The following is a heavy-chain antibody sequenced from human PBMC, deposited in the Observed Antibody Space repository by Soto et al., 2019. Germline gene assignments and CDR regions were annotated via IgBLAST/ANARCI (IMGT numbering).Heavy chain of an antibody. J-gene: IGHJ4*02. V-gene: IGHV4-4*07. D-gene: IGHD3-10*01. CDR1: GGSISSYY. CDR2: IYTSGST. CDR3: ARDLKFGQADY. Sequence: KTSETLSLTCTVSGGSISSYYWTWIRQPSGKGLEWIGRIYTSGSTNYNPSLKSRVTMSVDTSKNQFSLKLSSVTAADTAVYYCARDLKFGQADYWGQGSQVTVSS.